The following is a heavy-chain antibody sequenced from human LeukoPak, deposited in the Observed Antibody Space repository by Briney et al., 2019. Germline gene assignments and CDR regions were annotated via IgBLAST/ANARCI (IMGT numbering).Heavy chain of an antibody. V-gene: IGHV3-21*01. CDR3: ARGDWNYYDAFDI. D-gene: IGHD1-7*01. CDR2: ISSSGSYI. Sequence: GGSLRLSCAASGFTFSTYTINWVHQAPGKGLEWVSSISSSGSYIYYADSVKGRFTISRDNAKNSLYLQMNSLRAEDTAVYYCARGDWNYYDAFDIWGQGTMVTVSS. J-gene: IGHJ3*02. CDR1: GFTFSTYT.